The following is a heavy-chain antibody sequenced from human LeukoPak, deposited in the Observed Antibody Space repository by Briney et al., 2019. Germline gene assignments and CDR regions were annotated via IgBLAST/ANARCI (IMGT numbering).Heavy chain of an antibody. V-gene: IGHV3-33*01. J-gene: IGHJ5*02. CDR2: IWYDGSNK. CDR3: ARRAVTVAGDWFDP. CDR1: GFTFSSYG. D-gene: IGHD6-19*01. Sequence: GGSLRLSCAASGFTFSSYGMHWVRQAPGKGLEWVAVIWYDGSNKYYADSVKGRFTISRDNSKNMLYLQMNSLRAEDTAVYYCARRAVTVAGDWFDPWGQGTLVTVSS.